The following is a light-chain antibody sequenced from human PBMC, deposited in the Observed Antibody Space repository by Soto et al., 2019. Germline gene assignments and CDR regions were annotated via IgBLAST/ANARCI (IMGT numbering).Light chain of an antibody. CDR3: SSFTNNNTPHVV. J-gene: IGLJ2*01. CDR1: DSDDGGYNY. CDR2: GVY. V-gene: IGLV2-14*01. Sequence: QSALTQPASVSGSPGQSITISCTGTDSDDGGYNYVSWYQQHPGKAPKLMIYGVYNRPSGVSNRFSGSKSGNTASLTISGLQAEDEADYYCSSFTNNNTPHVVFGGGTKLTVL.